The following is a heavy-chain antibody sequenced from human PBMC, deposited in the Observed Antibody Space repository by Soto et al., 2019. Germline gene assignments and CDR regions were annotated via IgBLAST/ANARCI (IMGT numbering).Heavy chain of an antibody. CDR3: ARDPKGRGYYGMDV. CDR1: GFTFSSYW. J-gene: IGHJ6*02. Sequence: GGSLRLSCAASGFTFSSYWMSWVRQAPGKGLEWVANIKQDGSEKYYVDSVKGRFTISRDNAKNSLYLQMNSLRAEDTAVYYCARDPKGRGYYGMDVWGQGTTVTVSS. V-gene: IGHV3-7*01. CDR2: IKQDGSEK. D-gene: IGHD3-10*01.